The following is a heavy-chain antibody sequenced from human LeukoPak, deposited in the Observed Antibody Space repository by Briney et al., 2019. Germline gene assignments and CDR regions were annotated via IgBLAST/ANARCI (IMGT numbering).Heavy chain of an antibody. Sequence: PSETLSLTCIVSGGSISSSSYYWGWIRQPPGKGLEWIGYIYYSGSTNYNPSVKSRVTISVDTSKKQFSLKLSSVIAADTAVYYCASTTYRRGRYNFDYWGQGTLVTVSS. CDR1: GGSISSSSYY. J-gene: IGHJ4*02. CDR3: ASTTYRRGRYNFDY. D-gene: IGHD6-19*01. CDR2: IYYSGST. V-gene: IGHV4-61*05.